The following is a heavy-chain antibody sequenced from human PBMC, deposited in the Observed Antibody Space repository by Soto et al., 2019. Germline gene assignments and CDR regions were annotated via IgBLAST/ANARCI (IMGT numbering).Heavy chain of an antibody. CDR3: ARIRAYCSGGSCYNERGYYYGMDV. V-gene: IGHV1-69*01. D-gene: IGHD2-15*01. J-gene: IGHJ6*02. CDR2: IIPLFGTA. CDR1: GGTFSSYA. Sequence: QVQLVQSGAEVKKPGSSVKVSCKASGGTFSSYAISWVRQAPGQGLEWMGGIIPLFGTANYAQKFQGRVTITADESTSTAYMELSSLRSEDTAVYYCARIRAYCSGGSCYNERGYYYGMDVWGQGTTVTVSS.